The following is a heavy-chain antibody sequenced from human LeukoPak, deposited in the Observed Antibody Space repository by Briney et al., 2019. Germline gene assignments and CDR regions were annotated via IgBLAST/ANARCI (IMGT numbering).Heavy chain of an antibody. D-gene: IGHD1-26*01. CDR3: ARDRGASGVARVY. CDR1: GFTFSSYS. Sequence: GGSLRLSCAASGFTFSSYSMNWVRQAPGKGLEWVSSISSSSSYIYYADSVKGRFTISRDNAKNSLYLQMNSLRAEDTAVYYCARDRGASGVARVYWGQGTLVTVSS. CDR2: ISSSSSYI. J-gene: IGHJ4*02. V-gene: IGHV3-21*01.